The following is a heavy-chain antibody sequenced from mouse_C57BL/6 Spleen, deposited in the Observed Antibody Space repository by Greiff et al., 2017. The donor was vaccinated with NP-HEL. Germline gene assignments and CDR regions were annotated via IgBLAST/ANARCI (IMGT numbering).Heavy chain of an antibody. V-gene: IGHV14-4*01. Sequence: VQLKQSGAELVRPGASVKLSCTASGFNIKDDYMHWVKQRPEQGLEWIGWIDPENGDTEYASKFQGKATITADTSSNTAYLQLSSRTSEDTAVYYCTTLYYYGSSSLFDYWGQGTTLTVSS. CDR1: GFNIKDDY. J-gene: IGHJ2*01. CDR3: TTLYYYGSSSLFDY. CDR2: IDPENGDT. D-gene: IGHD1-1*01.